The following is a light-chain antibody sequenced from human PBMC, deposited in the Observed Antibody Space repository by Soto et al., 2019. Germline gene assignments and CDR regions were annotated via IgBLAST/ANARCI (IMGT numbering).Light chain of an antibody. V-gene: IGKV2-28*01. CDR3: LQALQTPPT. CDR2: LGS. J-gene: IGKJ5*01. Sequence: DIVMTQSPLSLPVTPGEPASISCRSSQSLLHRNGHNYLDWYLQKPGQSPQLLIYLGSNRASGVPDRFSGSGPGTDFTLKISRVEAEDVGVYYCLQALQTPPTFGQGTRLEIK. CDR1: QSLLHRNGHNY.